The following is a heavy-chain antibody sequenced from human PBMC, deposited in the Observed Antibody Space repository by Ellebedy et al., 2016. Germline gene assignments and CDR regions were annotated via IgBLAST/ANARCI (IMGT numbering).Heavy chain of an antibody. J-gene: IGHJ6*02. V-gene: IGHV1-3*01. CDR2: INAGNGNT. D-gene: IGHD3-10*01. CDR3: ARVEDGSGSLDYYYYGMDV. CDR1: GYTFTSYA. Sequence: ASVKVSCKASGYTFTSYAMHWVRPAPGQRLEWMGWINAGNGNTKYSQKFQGRVTITRDRSASTAYMELSSLRSEDTAVYYCARVEDGSGSLDYYYYGMDVWGQGTTVTVSS.